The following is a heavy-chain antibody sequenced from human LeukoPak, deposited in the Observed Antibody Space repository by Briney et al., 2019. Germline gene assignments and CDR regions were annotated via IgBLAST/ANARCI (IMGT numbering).Heavy chain of an antibody. CDR2: INHSGNT. V-gene: IGHV4-34*01. D-gene: IGHD2-2*01. CDR1: GGSFSGYY. CDR3: ARGNIDIVVVPAAIIIHYFDY. J-gene: IGHJ4*02. Sequence: SETLSLTCAVYGGSFSGYYWSWIRQPPGKGLEWIGEINHSGNTNYNPSLKSRVTISVDTSKNQFSLKLSSVTAADTAVYYCARGNIDIVVVPAAIIIHYFDYWGQGTLVTVSS.